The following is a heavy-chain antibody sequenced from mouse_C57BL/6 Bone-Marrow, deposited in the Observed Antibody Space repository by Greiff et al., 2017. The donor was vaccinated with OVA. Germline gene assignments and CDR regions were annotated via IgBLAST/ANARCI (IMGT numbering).Heavy chain of an antibody. D-gene: IGHD1-3*01. CDR2: INPSSGYT. CDR1: GYTFTSYT. CDR3: ARSVLNGVDY. J-gene: IGHJ2*01. Sequence: VQLQQSGAELARPGASVKMSCKASGYTFTSYTMHWVKQRPGQGLEWIGYINPSSGYTKYNQKFKDKATLTADKSSSTAYMQLSSLTSEDSAVYYCARSVLNGVDYWGQGTTLTVSS. V-gene: IGHV1-4*01.